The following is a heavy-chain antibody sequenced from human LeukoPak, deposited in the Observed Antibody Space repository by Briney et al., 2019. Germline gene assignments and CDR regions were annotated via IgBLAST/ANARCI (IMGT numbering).Heavy chain of an antibody. D-gene: IGHD3-22*01. Sequence: GGSLRLSCAASGFIFSSYEMNWVRQAPGKGLEWVSYISSGGSTIYYADSVKGRFTISRENPKNTLYLQMTSLGAEDTAVYFCARSYHYDSSGYYYSHFDYWGQGTLVTVSS. V-gene: IGHV3-48*03. CDR1: GFIFSSYE. J-gene: IGHJ4*02. CDR3: ARSYHYDSSGYYYSHFDY. CDR2: ISSGGSTI.